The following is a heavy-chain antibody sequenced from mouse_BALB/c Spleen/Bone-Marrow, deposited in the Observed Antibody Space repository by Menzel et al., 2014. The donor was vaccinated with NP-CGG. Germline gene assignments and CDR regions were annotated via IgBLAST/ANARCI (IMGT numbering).Heavy chain of an antibody. J-gene: IGHJ2*01. CDR2: INPSNGRT. Sequence: QVQLQQSGAELVKPGASVKLSCKASGYTFTSYWTHWVKQGPGQGLEWIGEINPSNGRTNYNEKFKSKATLTVDKSSSTAYMQLSSLTSEDSAVYYCARRATTVVATDYWGQGTTLTVSS. D-gene: IGHD1-1*01. CDR1: GYTFTSYW. V-gene: IGHV1S81*02. CDR3: ARRATTVVATDY.